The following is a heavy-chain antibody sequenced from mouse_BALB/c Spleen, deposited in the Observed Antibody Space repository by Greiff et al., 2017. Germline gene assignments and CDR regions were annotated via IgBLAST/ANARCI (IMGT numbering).Heavy chain of an antibody. V-gene: IGHV1-7*01. CDR3: ARMGNYYAMDY. CDR2: INPSTGYT. J-gene: IGHJ4*01. Sequence: QVQLQQSGADLAKPGASVKMSCKASGYTFTSYWMHWVKQRPGQGLEWIGYINPSTGYTEYNQKFKDKATLTADKSSSTAYMQLSSLTSEDSAVYYCARMGNYYAMDYWGQGTSVTVSS. CDR1: GYTFTSYW.